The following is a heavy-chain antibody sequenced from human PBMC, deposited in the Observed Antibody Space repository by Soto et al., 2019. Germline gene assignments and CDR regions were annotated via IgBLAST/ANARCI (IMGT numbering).Heavy chain of an antibody. D-gene: IGHD3-9*01. CDR1: GGSISSGGYY. CDR3: ARGPTYYDILTGLFFDY. V-gene: IGHV4-30-4*08. CDR2: IYYSGST. Sequence: SETLSLTCTVSGGSISSGGYYWSWIRQHPGKGLEWIGYIYYSGSTYYSPSLKSRVTISVDTSKNQFSLKLSSVTAADTAVYYCARGPTYYDILTGLFFDYWGQGSLVTV. J-gene: IGHJ4*02.